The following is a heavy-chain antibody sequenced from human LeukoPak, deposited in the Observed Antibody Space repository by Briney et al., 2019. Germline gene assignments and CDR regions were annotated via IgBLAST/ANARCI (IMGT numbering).Heavy chain of an antibody. CDR2: IYVAGST. D-gene: IGHD6-19*01. CDR3: AREREDSGLPFDI. V-gene: IGHV3-66*01. J-gene: IGHJ3*02. CDR1: GFTVSSNY. Sequence: GALRLSCAASGFTVSSNYMSWVRQAPGKGLEWVSVIYVAGSTYYVDSVKGRFTISRDNSKNTLYLQMNSLRAEDTAVYYCAREREDSGLPFDIWGQGTMVTVSS.